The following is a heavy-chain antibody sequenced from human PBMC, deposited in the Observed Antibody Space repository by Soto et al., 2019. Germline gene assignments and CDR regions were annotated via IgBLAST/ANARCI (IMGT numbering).Heavy chain of an antibody. CDR2: IYYSGST. Sequence: SETLSLTCTVSGGSISSYYWSWIRQPPGKGLEWIGYIYYSGSTNYNPSLKSRVTISVDTSKNQFSLKLSSVTAADTAVYYCARVVLSTDYYSYYYTDVWGKGTTVTVSS. J-gene: IGHJ6*03. CDR3: ARVVLSTDYYSYYYTDV. CDR1: GGSISSYY. V-gene: IGHV4-59*01. D-gene: IGHD4-4*01.